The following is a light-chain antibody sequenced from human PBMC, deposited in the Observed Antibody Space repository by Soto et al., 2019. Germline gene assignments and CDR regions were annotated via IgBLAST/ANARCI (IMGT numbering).Light chain of an antibody. CDR2: EVS. J-gene: IGLJ3*02. V-gene: IGLV2-23*02. Sequence: QSVLTQPASVSGSPGQSITISCTGTSSDVGSYNLVSWYLQHPGKAPKLMIYEVSKRPSGVCHRFSGSKSGNTASLTISGLQAEDEADYYCCSYAGSSTRRWVFGGGTKLTVL. CDR1: SSDVGSYNL. CDR3: CSYAGSSTRRWV.